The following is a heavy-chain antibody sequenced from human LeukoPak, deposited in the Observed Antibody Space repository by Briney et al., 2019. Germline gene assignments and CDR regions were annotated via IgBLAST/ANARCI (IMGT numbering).Heavy chain of an antibody. V-gene: IGHV4-61*05. J-gene: IGHJ6*02. CDR2: IYYSGST. D-gene: IGHD2-15*01. CDR1: GGSISSSSYY. Sequence: SETLSLTCTVSGGSISSSSYYWGWIRQPPGKGLEWIGYIYYSGSTNYNPSLKSRVTISVDTSKNQFSLKLSSVTAADTAVYYCARNLGYCSGGSCYSSDYGMDVWGQGTTVTVSS. CDR3: ARNLGYCSGGSCYSSDYGMDV.